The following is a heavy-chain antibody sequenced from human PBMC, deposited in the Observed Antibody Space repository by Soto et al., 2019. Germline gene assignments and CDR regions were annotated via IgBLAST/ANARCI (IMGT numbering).Heavy chain of an antibody. CDR3: AXKDRDIVVVPAANYFFYYCMDV. CDR2: VDPSDSYT. Sequence: GESLKISCQASAYNFANYRLSWVRQMPGKGREWMGRVDPSDSYTTYSPSFQGLVTISVDKSISTAYLQWSSLKASDTAMYYXAXKDRDIVVVPAANYFFYYCMDVSGKGLTVTVP. CDR1: AYNFANYR. V-gene: IGHV5-10-1*01. D-gene: IGHD2-2*01. J-gene: IGHJ6*04.